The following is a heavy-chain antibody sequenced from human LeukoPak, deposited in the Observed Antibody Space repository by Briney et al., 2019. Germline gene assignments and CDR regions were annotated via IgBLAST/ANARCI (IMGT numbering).Heavy chain of an antibody. CDR3: ARDDYSKNLDY. Sequence: ASVKVSCRASGYTFTSYDINWVRQATGQGLEWMGWMNPNSGNTGYAQKLQGRVTMTTDTSTSTAYMELRSLRSDDTAVYYCARDDYSKNLDYWGQGTLVTVSS. CDR2: MNPNSGNT. D-gene: IGHD4-11*01. CDR1: GYTFTSYD. V-gene: IGHV1-8*01. J-gene: IGHJ4*02.